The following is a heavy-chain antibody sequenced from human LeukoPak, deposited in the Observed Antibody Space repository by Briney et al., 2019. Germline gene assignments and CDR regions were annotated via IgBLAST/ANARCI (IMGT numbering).Heavy chain of an antibody. J-gene: IGHJ4*02. V-gene: IGHV1-2*02. CDR3: ARQAPPYDSSGYFDY. D-gene: IGHD3-22*01. Sequence: ASVKVSCKASGYTFTGYYMHWVRQAPGQGLEWMGWINPNSGGTNYVQKFQGRVTMTRDTSISTAYMELSRLRSDDTAVYYCARQAPPYDSSGYFDYWGQGTLVTVSS. CDR1: GYTFTGYY. CDR2: INPNSGGT.